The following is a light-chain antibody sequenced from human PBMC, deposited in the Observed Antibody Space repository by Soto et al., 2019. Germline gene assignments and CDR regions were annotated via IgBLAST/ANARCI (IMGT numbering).Light chain of an antibody. CDR2: GAS. V-gene: IGKV3-20*01. Sequence: EIVLTQSPGTLSLSPGERATLSCRASQSVSSSSLVWYQQKPGQAPRLLIYGASSRATGIPDRFSGSGSGTDFPLTISRLEPEDFAVYYCQQSVGSPRGVTFGPGTKVDIK. CDR1: QSVSSSS. J-gene: IGKJ3*01. CDR3: QQSVGSPRGVT.